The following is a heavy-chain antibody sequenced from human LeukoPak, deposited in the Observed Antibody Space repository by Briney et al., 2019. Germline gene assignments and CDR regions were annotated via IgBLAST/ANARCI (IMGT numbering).Heavy chain of an antibody. V-gene: IGHV3-74*01. CDR3: ARDYGDPAGFDY. CDR1: GFTFKLYW. J-gene: IGHJ4*02. D-gene: IGHD4-17*01. Sequence: GGSLRLSCAASGFTFKLYWMHWVRQVPGKGPVWVARINDDGSDTVYADSVKGRFTISRDDAKNSLYLQMNSLRAEDTAVYYCARDYGDPAGFDYWGQGTLVTVSS. CDR2: INDDGSDT.